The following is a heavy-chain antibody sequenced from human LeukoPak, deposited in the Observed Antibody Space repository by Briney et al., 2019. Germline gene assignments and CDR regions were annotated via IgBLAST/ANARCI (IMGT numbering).Heavy chain of an antibody. D-gene: IGHD4-17*01. CDR3: AIYGDYGGGYFDY. V-gene: IGHV1-69*01. Sequence: ASVKVSCKASGGTFSSYAISWVRQAPGRGLEWMGGIIPIFGTANYAQKFQGRVTITADESTSTAYMELSSLRSEDTAVYYCAIYGDYGGGYFDYWGQGTLVTVPS. CDR1: GGTFSSYA. CDR2: IIPIFGTA. J-gene: IGHJ4*02.